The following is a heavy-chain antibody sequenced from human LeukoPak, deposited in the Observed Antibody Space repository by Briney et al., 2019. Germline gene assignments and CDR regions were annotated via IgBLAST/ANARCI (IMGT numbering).Heavy chain of an antibody. Sequence: GGSLRLSCGASGFIFRNYAMSWVRQAPGEGLEWVSGISDNGGGTYYADSVKGRFTISRDNSKNTLYLQMNSLRAEDTAVYYCAKEVVGPGYGDYSDYWGQGTLVTVSS. CDR2: ISDNGGGT. D-gene: IGHD2-15*01. V-gene: IGHV3-23*01. CDR3: AKEVVGPGYGDYSDY. CDR1: GFIFRNYA. J-gene: IGHJ4*02.